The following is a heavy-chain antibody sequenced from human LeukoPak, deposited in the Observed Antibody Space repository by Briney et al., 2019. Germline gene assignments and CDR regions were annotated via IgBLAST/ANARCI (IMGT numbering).Heavy chain of an antibody. CDR3: ARDPSYSSGWYGTGDY. CDR1: GYTFTRYG. Sequence: ALVKVSCKASGYTFTRYGISWGREAPGQRLEWRGWISAYNGNTNYAQKPQARVTMTTDTSTSTAYMELRSLRSEDTAVYYCARDPSYSSGWYGTGDYWGQGTLVTVSS. D-gene: IGHD6-19*01. J-gene: IGHJ4*02. CDR2: ISAYNGNT. V-gene: IGHV1-18*01.